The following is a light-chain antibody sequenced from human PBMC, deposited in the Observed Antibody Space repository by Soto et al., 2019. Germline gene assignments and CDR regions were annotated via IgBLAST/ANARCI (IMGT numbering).Light chain of an antibody. CDR1: SGAVTSGHY. Sequence: QAVVTQEPSLTVSPGGTVTLTCGASSGAVTSGHYPYWFQQKPGQAPTTLINDTNNKHSWTPARFSGSLLGGKASLTLSGAQPEDEADYYCLLSYNRPYVFGPGTKVTVL. J-gene: IGLJ1*01. CDR2: DTN. CDR3: LLSYNRPYV. V-gene: IGLV7-46*01.